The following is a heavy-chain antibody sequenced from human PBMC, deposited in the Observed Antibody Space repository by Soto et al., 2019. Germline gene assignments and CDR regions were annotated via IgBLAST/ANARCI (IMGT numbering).Heavy chain of an antibody. CDR3: ASERQLYYDFWGGRHYYYYYGMNV. CDR2: IKQDGSEK. J-gene: IGHJ6*02. D-gene: IGHD3-3*01. Sequence: PGGSLRLSCAASGFTFSSYWMSWVRQAPGNGLEWVANIKQDGSEKYYVASVKGRFTISRDKAKNPLYRQMNSLRVEDTAVYYCASERQLYYDFWGGRHYYYYYGMNVWGQGTTVTVSS. V-gene: IGHV3-7*01. CDR1: GFTFSSYW.